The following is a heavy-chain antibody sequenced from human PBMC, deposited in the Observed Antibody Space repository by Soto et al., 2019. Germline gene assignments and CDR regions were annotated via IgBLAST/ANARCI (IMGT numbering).Heavy chain of an antibody. V-gene: IGHV4-39*01. Sequence: SETLSLTCTVSGGSISSSSYYWGWIRQPPGKGLEWIGSIYYSGSTYYNPSLKSRVTISVDTSKNQFSLKLSSVTAADTAVYYCASPSRISSGYYYFYWGQGTLVTVS. CDR3: ASPSRISSGYYYFY. CDR2: IYYSGST. J-gene: IGHJ4*02. CDR1: GGSISSSSYY. D-gene: IGHD3-22*01.